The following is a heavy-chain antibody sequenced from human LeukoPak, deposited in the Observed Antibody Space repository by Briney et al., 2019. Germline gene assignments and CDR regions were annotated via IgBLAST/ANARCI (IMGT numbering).Heavy chain of an antibody. Sequence: GGSLRLSCAASGFTFSSYAMSWVRQAPGKGLEWVSGISGSGGSTYYADSVKGRFTISRDNAKGSLFLQMNSLRAEDTAVYYCARSLSGSRYFDYWGQGTLVTVSS. CDR1: GFTFSSYA. CDR3: ARSLSGSRYFDY. D-gene: IGHD3-9*01. V-gene: IGHV3-23*01. CDR2: ISGSGGST. J-gene: IGHJ4*02.